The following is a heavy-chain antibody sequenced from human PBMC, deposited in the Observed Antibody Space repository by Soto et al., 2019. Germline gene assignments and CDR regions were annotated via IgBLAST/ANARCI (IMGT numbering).Heavy chain of an antibody. Sequence: QVQLVESGGGVVQPGRSLRLSCAAPGFTFSSYGMHWVRQAPGKGLEWVAVIWYDGSNKYYADSVKGRFTISRDNSKNTLYLQMNSLRAEDTAVYYCARRYSSSLRALDYWGQGTLVTVSS. CDR1: GFTFSSYG. D-gene: IGHD6-6*01. CDR3: ARRYSSSLRALDY. CDR2: IWYDGSNK. V-gene: IGHV3-33*01. J-gene: IGHJ4*02.